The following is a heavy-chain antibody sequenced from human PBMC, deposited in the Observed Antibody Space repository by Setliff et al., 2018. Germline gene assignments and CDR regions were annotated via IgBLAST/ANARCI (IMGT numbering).Heavy chain of an antibody. V-gene: IGHV4-59*02. D-gene: IGHD1-1*01. CDR1: GASVSSHY. Sequence: SETLSLTCNVSGASVSSHYWDWIRQPPGKGLEWIGFISYSGITTYNVSLKSRVSISVDTSKNQLSLTLSSVTAADTAVYYCVREGYSEYCQDWGRGTLVTVSS. J-gene: IGHJ1*01. CDR2: ISYSGIT. CDR3: VREGYSEYCQD.